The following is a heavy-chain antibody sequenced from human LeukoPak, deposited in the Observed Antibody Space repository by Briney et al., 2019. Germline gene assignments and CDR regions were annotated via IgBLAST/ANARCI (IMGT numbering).Heavy chain of an antibody. CDR1: GGTFSSYA. J-gene: IGHJ4*02. V-gene: IGHV1-69*13. Sequence: ASVKVSCKASGGTFSSYAISWVRQAPGQGLEWMGGIIPIFGTANYAQKFQGRVTITADESTSTAYMELSSLRSGDTAVYYCARAGVSYDSSGYYDYWGQGTLVTVSS. CDR3: ARAGVSYDSSGYYDY. CDR2: IIPIFGTA. D-gene: IGHD3-22*01.